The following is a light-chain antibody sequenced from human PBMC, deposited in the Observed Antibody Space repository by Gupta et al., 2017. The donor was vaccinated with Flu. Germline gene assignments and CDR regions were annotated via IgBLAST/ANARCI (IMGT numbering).Light chain of an antibody. CDR2: DAS. CDR3: QQRSGLPMYT. Sequence: DSAILSCRASQSVNNQLAWYQQRPGQPPRLLMYDASRRAAGVPARFSGSGSGTDFTLTITTLEPEDFAVYYCQQRSGLPMYTFGQGTKVEIK. CDR1: QSVNNQ. V-gene: IGKV3-11*01. J-gene: IGKJ2*01.